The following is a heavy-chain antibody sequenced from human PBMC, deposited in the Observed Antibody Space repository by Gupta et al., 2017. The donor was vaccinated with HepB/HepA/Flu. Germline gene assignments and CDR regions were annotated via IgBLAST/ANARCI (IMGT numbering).Heavy chain of an antibody. Sequence: QVQLVQSGAEVKKPGASVKVSCKASGYTFTSYAMHWVRQAPGQRLEWMGWINAGNGNTKYSQKFQGRVTITRDTSASTAYMELSSLRSEDTAVYYCARAYYYDSSGGLYYYYYGMDVWGQGTTVTVSS. CDR3: ARAYYYDSSGGLYYYYYGMDV. J-gene: IGHJ6*02. V-gene: IGHV1-3*01. CDR1: GYTFTSYA. CDR2: INAGNGNT. D-gene: IGHD3-22*01.